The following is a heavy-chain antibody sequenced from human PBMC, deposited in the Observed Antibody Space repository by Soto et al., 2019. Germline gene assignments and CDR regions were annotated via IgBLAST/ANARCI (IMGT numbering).Heavy chain of an antibody. D-gene: IGHD1-1*01. CDR3: ARDSFEYNWNDYYYYGMDV. Sequence: GGSLRLSCAASGFTFSSYWMHWVRQAPGKGLVWVSRINSDGSSTSYADSVKGRFTISRDNAKNTLYLQMNSLRAEDTAVYYCARDSFEYNWNDYYYYGMDVWGQGTTVTVSS. J-gene: IGHJ6*02. V-gene: IGHV3-74*01. CDR2: INSDGSST. CDR1: GFTFSSYW.